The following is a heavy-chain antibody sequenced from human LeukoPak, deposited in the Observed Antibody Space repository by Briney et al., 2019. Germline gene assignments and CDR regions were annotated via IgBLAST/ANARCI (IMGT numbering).Heavy chain of an antibody. V-gene: IGHV4-59*01. D-gene: IGHD5-18*01. Sequence: SETLSLTCTVSGGSISSYYWSWIRQPPGKGLEWIGYIYYSGSTNYNPSLKSRVTISVDTSKNQFSLELSSVTAADTAVYYCARDRGYSYGHTNYYYGMDVWGQGTTVTVSS. CDR3: ARDRGYSYGHTNYYYGMDV. CDR1: GGSISSYY. CDR2: IYYSGST. J-gene: IGHJ6*02.